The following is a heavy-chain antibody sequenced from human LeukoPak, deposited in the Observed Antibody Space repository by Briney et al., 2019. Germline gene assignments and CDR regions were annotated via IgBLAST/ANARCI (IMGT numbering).Heavy chain of an antibody. CDR3: ARDLSYYGSGSYAY. V-gene: IGHV3-48*01. D-gene: IGHD3-10*01. J-gene: IGHJ4*02. Sequence: PGGSLRLSCAASGFTVSSNYMSWVRQAPGKGLEWVSYISSSGNTIYYADSVKGRFTISRDNAKNSLYLQMNSLRAEDTAVYYCARDLSYYGSGSYAYWGQGTLVTVSS. CDR1: GFTVSSNY. CDR2: ISSSGNTI.